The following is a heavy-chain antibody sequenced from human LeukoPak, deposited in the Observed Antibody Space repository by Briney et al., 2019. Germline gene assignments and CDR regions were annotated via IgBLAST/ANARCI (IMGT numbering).Heavy chain of an antibody. CDR2: IYPGDSDT. V-gene: IGHV5-51*01. D-gene: IGHD6-6*01. J-gene: IGHJ4*02. Sequence: GESLKISCKGSGYSFTSYRIGWVRQMPGKGLEWMGIIYPGDSDTRYSPSFQGQVTISADKSISTAYLQWSSLKASDTAMYYCARGARIAARPYYFDYWGQGTLVTVSS. CDR1: GYSFTSYR. CDR3: ARGARIAARPYYFDY.